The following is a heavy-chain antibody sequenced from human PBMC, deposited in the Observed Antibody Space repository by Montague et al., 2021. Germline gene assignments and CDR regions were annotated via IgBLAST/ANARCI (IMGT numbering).Heavy chain of an antibody. D-gene: IGHD1-1*01. J-gene: IGHJ3*02. CDR3: ARDTTTDGFDI. Sequence: SETLSPTRTVSGGSISNYFWTWIRQPPGKGLEWIGFISYSGRTNFNPSLKSRVTISLDTPKNQFSLNLSSVTAADTAVYYCARDTTTDGFDIWGQGTMVTVSS. CDR1: GGSISNYF. CDR2: ISYSGRT. V-gene: IGHV4-59*13.